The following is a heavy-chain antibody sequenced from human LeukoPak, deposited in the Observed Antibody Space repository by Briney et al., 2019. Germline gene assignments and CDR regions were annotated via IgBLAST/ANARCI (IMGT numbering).Heavy chain of an antibody. D-gene: IGHD2-2*01. Sequence: SETLSLTCTVSGYSITSAYYWGWIRQPPGKGLEWLGSFFLKGSTYYNPSLKSRVTISVDTSKNQFSLTLSSVTATDTAVYYCARVARCTSCFDVDYWGQGTLVTVSS. CDR1: GYSITSAYY. V-gene: IGHV4-38-2*02. J-gene: IGHJ4*02. CDR3: ARVARCTSCFDVDY. CDR2: FFLKGST.